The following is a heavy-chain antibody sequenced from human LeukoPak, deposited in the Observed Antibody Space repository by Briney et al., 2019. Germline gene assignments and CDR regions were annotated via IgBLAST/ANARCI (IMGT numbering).Heavy chain of an antibody. CDR3: ARRRWLRRYYYYYMDV. CDR2: ISHSGST. Sequence: SETLSLTCTVSGGSISSYYWSWIRQPPGKGLEWIGEISHSGSTNYNPSLKSRVTISVDTSKNQFSLKLSSVTAADTAVYYCARRRWLRRYYYYYMDVWGKGTTVTISS. V-gene: IGHV4-34*01. D-gene: IGHD5-12*01. CDR1: GGSISSYY. J-gene: IGHJ6*03.